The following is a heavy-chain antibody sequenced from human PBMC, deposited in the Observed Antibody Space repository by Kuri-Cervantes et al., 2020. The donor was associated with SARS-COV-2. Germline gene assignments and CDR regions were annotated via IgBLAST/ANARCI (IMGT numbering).Heavy chain of an antibody. CDR3: ARDRETFRLGDAFDI. V-gene: IGHV3-21*01. Sequence: GGSLRLSCAASGFTFSNYEMNWVRQAPGKGLEWVSSISSSSSYIYYADSVKGRLTTSRDNSKNTLYMQMNSLRAEDTAVYYCARDRETFRLGDAFDIWGQGTMVTVSS. CDR1: GFTFSNYE. J-gene: IGHJ3*02. D-gene: IGHD3-3*01. CDR2: ISSSSSYI.